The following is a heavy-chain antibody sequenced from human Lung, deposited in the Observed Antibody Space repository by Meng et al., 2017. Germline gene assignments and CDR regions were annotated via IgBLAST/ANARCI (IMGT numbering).Heavy chain of an antibody. D-gene: IGHD6-13*01. Sequence: LVHAGAEGKKPGASGKVSCKPSGYHFPDYWLHWVRRAPGQGLEWMGRIDPKSGDTHYAQRFQGRVTMTGDTSISTAYMELSGLRSDDTAMYYCARDEDISAAGKLFGDYWGQGTLVTVSS. CDR2: IDPKSGDT. CDR3: ARDEDISAAGKLFGDY. J-gene: IGHJ4*02. V-gene: IGHV1-2*06. CDR1: GYHFPDYW.